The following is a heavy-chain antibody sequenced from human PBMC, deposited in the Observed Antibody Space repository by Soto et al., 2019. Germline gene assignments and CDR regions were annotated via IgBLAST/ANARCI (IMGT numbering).Heavy chain of an antibody. CDR3: ARHGDFWSGYYSDYYSYYMDV. CDR1: GGSISSYY. Sequence: SETLSLTCTVSGGSISSYYWSWIRQPPGKGLEWIGYIYYSGSTNYNPSLKSRVTISVDTSKNQFSLKLSSVTAADTAVYYCARHGDFWSGYYSDYYSYYMDVWGKGPTVTVSS. J-gene: IGHJ6*03. D-gene: IGHD3-3*01. V-gene: IGHV4-59*08. CDR2: IYYSGST.